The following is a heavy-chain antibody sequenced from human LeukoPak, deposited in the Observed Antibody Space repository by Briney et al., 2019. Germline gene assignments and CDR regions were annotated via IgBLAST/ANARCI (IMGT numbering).Heavy chain of an antibody. CDR1: GFTFIDYY. D-gene: IGHD1-26*01. Sequence: PRRSLRPSCAASGFTFIDYYVSSVRQAPGKGLEWVSYISSSGSTIYYADSVKVRFTISRDNAKNSLYLQMNSLRAEDTAAYYCAREPLEELPRAFDIWGQGTMVTVSS. CDR2: ISSSGSTI. CDR3: AREPLEELPRAFDI. V-gene: IGHV3-11*04. J-gene: IGHJ3*02.